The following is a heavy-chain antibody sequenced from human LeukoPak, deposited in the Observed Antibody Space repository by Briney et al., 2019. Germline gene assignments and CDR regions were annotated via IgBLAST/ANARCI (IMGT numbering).Heavy chain of an antibody. CDR2: LNPNSGNT. J-gene: IGHJ5*02. V-gene: IGHV1-8*01. D-gene: IGHD3-10*01. CDR3: ARDTLYYYGSGSYGYNWFDP. CDR1: GYTFTSYD. Sequence: ASVKVSCKASGYTFTSYDVHWVRQATGQGLEWMGWLNPNSGNTGYSQKFQGRVTMTRNTSTTTAYMELSSLRSEDTAVYYCARDTLYYYGSGSYGYNWFDPWGQGTLVTVSS.